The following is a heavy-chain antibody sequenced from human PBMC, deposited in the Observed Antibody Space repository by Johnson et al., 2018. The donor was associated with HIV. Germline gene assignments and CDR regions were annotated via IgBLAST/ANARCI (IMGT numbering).Heavy chain of an antibody. V-gene: IGHV3-11*04. CDR3: ARDGGYNLWSGWPPGAFDF. CDR1: GFTFSDYY. J-gene: IGHJ3*01. D-gene: IGHD3-3*01. Sequence: MQLVESGGGLVKPEGSLRLSCAASGFTFSDYYMSWIRQAPGKGLEWVSVISWNSGSIGYVDSVRGRFTISRDNAKNSLYLQMNSLRAEDTAVYYCARDGGYNLWSGWPPGAFDFWGQGTMVTVSS. CDR2: ISWNSGSI.